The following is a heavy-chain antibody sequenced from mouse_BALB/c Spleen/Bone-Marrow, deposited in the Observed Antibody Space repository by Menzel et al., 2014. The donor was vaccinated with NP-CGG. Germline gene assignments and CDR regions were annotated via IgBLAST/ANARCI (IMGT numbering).Heavy chain of an antibody. J-gene: IGHJ2*01. CDR2: IDPSDSYT. V-gene: IGHV1-69*02. Sequence: VQLQQSGAELVKPGASVKLSCKAPGYTFTSYWMHWVKQRPGQGLEWIGEIDPSDSYTNYNQKFKGKATLTVDKSSSTAYMQLSSLTSEDSAVYYCARGLYGNSGYWGQGTTLTVSS. CDR3: ARGLYGNSGY. CDR1: GYTFTSYW. D-gene: IGHD2-1*01.